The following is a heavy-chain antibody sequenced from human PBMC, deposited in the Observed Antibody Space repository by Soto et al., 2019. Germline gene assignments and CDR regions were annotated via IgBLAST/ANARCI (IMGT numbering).Heavy chain of an antibody. CDR2: IYYSGIT. V-gene: IGHV4-39*01. D-gene: IGHD5-12*01. CDR1: GGSISSSSYY. CDR3: ARQTRYGGYALWPPYYVDY. Sequence: QLQLQESGPGLVKPSETLSLTCAVSGGSISSSSYYWAWVRQAPGKGLEWIGTIYYSGITYDNPSLKSRVTISVDTSTNQFSLRLGSVTAADPAVYDCARQTRYGGYALWPPYYVDYWGQGILVTVSS. J-gene: IGHJ4*02.